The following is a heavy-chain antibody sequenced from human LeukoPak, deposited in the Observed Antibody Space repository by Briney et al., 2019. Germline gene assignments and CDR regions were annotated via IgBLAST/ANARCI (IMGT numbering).Heavy chain of an antibody. CDR3: ASIGPHTYYYGSGSPDY. CDR2: INPNSGGT. D-gene: IGHD3-10*01. Sequence: ASVKVSCKASGYTFTGYYMHWVRQPPGQGLEWMGRINPNSGGTNYAQKFQGRVTMTRDTSISTAYMELSRLRSDDTAVYYCASIGPHTYYYGSGSPDYWGQGTLVTVSS. J-gene: IGHJ4*02. CDR1: GYTFTGYY. V-gene: IGHV1-2*06.